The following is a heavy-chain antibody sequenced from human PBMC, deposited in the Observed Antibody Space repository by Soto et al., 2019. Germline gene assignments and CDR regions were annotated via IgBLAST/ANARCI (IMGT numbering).Heavy chain of an antibody. J-gene: IGHJ5*02. CDR1: GYTFTSKG. V-gene: IGHV1-18*01. D-gene: IGHD2-2*01. CDR2: ISTYNGNT. CDR3: ARGVVVPASTAQSWFDP. Sequence: ASVKVSCKASGYTFTSKGITWVRQAPGQGLEWMGWISTYNGNTNYAQKLQGRVIMTTDTSTSTVYMELRSLRSDDTAVYYCARGVVVPASTAQSWFDPGGQGTLVKVSS.